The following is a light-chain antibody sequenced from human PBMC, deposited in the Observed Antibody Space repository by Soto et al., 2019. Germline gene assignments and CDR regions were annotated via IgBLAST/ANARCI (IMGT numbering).Light chain of an antibody. V-gene: IGKV3-15*01. J-gene: IGKJ4*01. CDR1: QSVTSN. CDR3: QQYNSWTVT. CDR2: AAS. Sequence: EIVMTQSPATLSVSPGERVTFSCRASQSVTSNLAWYQHKPGQAPRLLISAASTGATGIPARFSGSGSGTEFTLTINSLQSEDFAIYYCQQYNSWTVTFGGGTKVEIK.